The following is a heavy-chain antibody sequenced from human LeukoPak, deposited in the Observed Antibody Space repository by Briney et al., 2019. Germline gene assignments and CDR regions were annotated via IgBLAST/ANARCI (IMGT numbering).Heavy chain of an antibody. CDR2: IYTSAST. CDR3: ATTGLLVAPI. Sequence: PSETLSLTCTVSGASISSCSYYWIWIRQPAGKGLEWIGRIYTSASTNYNPSLKRRVTISVDTAKNQFSLKLSSVTAADTAVYYCATTGLLVAPIWGQGTMVTVSS. CDR1: GASISSCSYY. J-gene: IGHJ3*02. D-gene: IGHD5-12*01. V-gene: IGHV4-61*02.